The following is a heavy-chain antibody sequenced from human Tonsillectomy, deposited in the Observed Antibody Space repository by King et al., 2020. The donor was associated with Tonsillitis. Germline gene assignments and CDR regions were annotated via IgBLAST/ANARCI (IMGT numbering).Heavy chain of an antibody. CDR3: ARAVGQVFASGTSMDYGFDP. D-gene: IGHD3-10*01. Sequence: VQLQESGPGLVKPSETLSLTCNVSGGSISSYYWSWIRQPPGKGLEWIGYIYYRGSTNYNPSLRSRVTISLDTSKNQFSLKVSSVTAADTAVYYCARAVGQVFASGTSMDYGFDPWGQGTLVTVSS. V-gene: IGHV4-59*01. CDR1: GGSISSYY. CDR2: IYYRGST. J-gene: IGHJ5*02.